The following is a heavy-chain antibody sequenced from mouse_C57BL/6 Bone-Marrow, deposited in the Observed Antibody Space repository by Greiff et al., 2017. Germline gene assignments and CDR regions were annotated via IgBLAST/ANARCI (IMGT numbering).Heavy chain of an antibody. CDR2: IYPRSGNT. Sequence: LEESGAELARPGASVKLSCKASGYTFTSYGISWVKQRTGQGLEWIGEIYPRSGNTYYNEKFKGKATLTADKSSSTAYMELRNLTSEDSAVYFCASSYYSNYPWFAYWGQGTLVTVSA. J-gene: IGHJ3*01. CDR1: GYTFTSYG. V-gene: IGHV1-81*01. D-gene: IGHD2-5*01. CDR3: ASSYYSNYPWFAY.